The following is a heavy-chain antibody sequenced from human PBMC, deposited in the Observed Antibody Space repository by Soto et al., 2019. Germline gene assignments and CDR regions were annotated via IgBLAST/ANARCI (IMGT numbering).Heavy chain of an antibody. Sequence: GASVKVSCKAPGDTFTSYYLNWVRLAPGQGLEWMGVINPHGGSTKYAQKFQGRITMTRDTSRSTVYMELSSLRSDDTAIYYCARSSGGNFGIIIEGSNWFDPWGQGTLVTVS. CDR2: INPHGGST. J-gene: IGHJ5*02. D-gene: IGHD3-3*01. V-gene: IGHV1-46*01. CDR3: ARSSGGNFGIIIEGSNWFDP. CDR1: GDTFTSYY.